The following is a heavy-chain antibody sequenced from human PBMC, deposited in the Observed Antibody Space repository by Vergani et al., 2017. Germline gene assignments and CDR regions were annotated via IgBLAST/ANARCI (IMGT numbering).Heavy chain of an antibody. Sequence: QVQLVQSGAEVKKPGASVKVSCKASGYTFTGDYMHWVRQAPGQGLEWMGWINPNSGGTNYAEKFQGRVTMTRDTSISTVYMELSRLRSDDTAVYYCARDGARYYDVWSGYYTFDYWGQGTLVTVSS. CDR1: GYTFTGDY. CDR3: ARDGARYYDVWSGYYTFDY. V-gene: IGHV1-2*02. CDR2: INPNSGGT. D-gene: IGHD3-3*01. J-gene: IGHJ4*02.